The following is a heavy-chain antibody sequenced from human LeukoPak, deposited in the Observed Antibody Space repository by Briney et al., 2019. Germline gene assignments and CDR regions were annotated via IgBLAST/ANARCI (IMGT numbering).Heavy chain of an antibody. V-gene: IGHV3-53*05. D-gene: IGHD3-10*01. Sequence: GGSLRLSCAASGFTVSSNYMSWVRQAPGKGLEWVSIIYSGGSTFYADSVKGRFTISRDNSKNTLYLQMNSLRAEDTAVYYCAKDRFGVDYYYYMDVWGKGTTVTISS. J-gene: IGHJ6*03. CDR3: AKDRFGVDYYYYMDV. CDR2: IYSGGST. CDR1: GFTVSSNY.